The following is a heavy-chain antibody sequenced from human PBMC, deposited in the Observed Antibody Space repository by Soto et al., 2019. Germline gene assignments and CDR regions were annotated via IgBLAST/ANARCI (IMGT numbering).Heavy chain of an antibody. CDR3: AKGRLAVGSDWFDS. D-gene: IGHD1-26*01. CDR2: IDGDGVDT. Sequence: GGSLRLSCVASGITFNPNAMIWVRQAPGKGLEWVSAIDGDGVDTYYADFVKGRFAMSRDNSKNTVYMHMRSLTAEDTALYYCAKGRLAVGSDWFDSWGPGTLVTVSS. J-gene: IGHJ5*01. CDR1: GITFNPNA. V-gene: IGHV3-23*01.